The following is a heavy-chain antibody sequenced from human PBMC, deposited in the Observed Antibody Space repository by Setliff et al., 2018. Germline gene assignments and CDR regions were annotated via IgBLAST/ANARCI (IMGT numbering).Heavy chain of an antibody. CDR2: VYYSGLT. D-gene: IGHD3-3*01. V-gene: IGHV4-59*08. Sequence: KPSETLSLTCTVSGGSISTYYWSWIRQPPGKGLEFIGYVYYSGLTNYDPSLKSRVTISLDTSKNQFSLSLSSVTAADTAVYYCARMSGFLYMDVWGKGTTVTVSS. CDR3: ARMSGFLYMDV. CDR1: GGSISTYY. J-gene: IGHJ6*03.